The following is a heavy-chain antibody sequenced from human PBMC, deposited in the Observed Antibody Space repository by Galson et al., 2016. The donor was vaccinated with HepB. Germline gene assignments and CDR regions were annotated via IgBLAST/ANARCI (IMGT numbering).Heavy chain of an antibody. CDR3: TRNVRSDHVPHIIGYWYFDL. Sequence: SVKVSCKASGYSFTGYFIHWVRQAPGQGLEWMGWINPKSGGTKFAQKFQGRVTMTRDTSTSTTYMELSSLRSDDTAVYYCTRNVRSDHVPHIIGYWYFDLWGRGTLVTVSS. D-gene: IGHD6-19*01. CDR2: INPKSGGT. V-gene: IGHV1-2*02. J-gene: IGHJ2*01. CDR1: GYSFTGYF.